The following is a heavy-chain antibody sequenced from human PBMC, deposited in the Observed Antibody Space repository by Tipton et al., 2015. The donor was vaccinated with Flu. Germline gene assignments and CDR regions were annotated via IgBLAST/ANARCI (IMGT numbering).Heavy chain of an antibody. CDR2: IYTSGST. CDR1: GGSIRSATYY. J-gene: IGHJ5*02. V-gene: IGHV4-61*02. Sequence: TLSLTCTVSGGSIRSATYYWSWIRQPAGRGLEWIGRIYTSGSTNYNTSLKSRVTISVDTSKNQFSLKLRSVTAADTAVYYCARDYGDYNWFDPWGQGTLVTVSS. D-gene: IGHD4-17*01. CDR3: ARDYGDYNWFDP.